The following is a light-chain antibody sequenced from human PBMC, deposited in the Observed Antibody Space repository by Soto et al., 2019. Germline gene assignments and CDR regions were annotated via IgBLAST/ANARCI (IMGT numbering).Light chain of an antibody. CDR2: DVS. J-gene: IGLJ2*01. CDR1: SSDVGGYNY. CDR3: SSYTSSSTRV. V-gene: IGLV2-14*01. Sequence: QSALTQPASVSGSPGQSITISCTGTSSDVGGYNYVTWYQQHPGKAPKLMIYDVSNRPSGVSNPFSGSKSGNTASLTISGLQAEDEADYYCSSYTSSSTRVFGRGTKLTVL.